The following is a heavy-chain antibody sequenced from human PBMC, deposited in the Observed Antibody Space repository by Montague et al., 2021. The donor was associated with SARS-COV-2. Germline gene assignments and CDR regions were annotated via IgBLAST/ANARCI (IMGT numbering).Heavy chain of an antibody. CDR3: ASRGAGWFGSNPERFDY. CDR2: IYHSGST. J-gene: IGHJ4*02. Sequence: SETLSLTCAVSGGSISSSNWWSWVRQPPGKGLEWIGEIYHSGSTNYNPSLKSRVTISVDKSKNQLSLKLSSVTAADTAVDYCASRGAGWFGSNPERFDYWGQGTLVTVSS. D-gene: IGHD3-10*01. V-gene: IGHV4-4*02. CDR1: GGSISSSNW.